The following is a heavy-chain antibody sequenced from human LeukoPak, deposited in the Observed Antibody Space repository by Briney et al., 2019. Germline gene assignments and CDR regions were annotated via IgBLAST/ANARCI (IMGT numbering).Heavy chain of an antibody. V-gene: IGHV3-30*18. J-gene: IGHJ4*02. CDR2: ISYDGSNK. Sequence: GGSLRLSCAASGFTFSSYGMHWVRQAPGKGLEWVAVISYDGSNKYYADSVKGRFTISRDNSKNTLYLQVNSLRAEDTAVYYCAKAHFTYSSSLIDYWGQGTLVTVSS. CDR3: AKAHFTYSSSLIDY. CDR1: GFTFSSYG. D-gene: IGHD6-13*01.